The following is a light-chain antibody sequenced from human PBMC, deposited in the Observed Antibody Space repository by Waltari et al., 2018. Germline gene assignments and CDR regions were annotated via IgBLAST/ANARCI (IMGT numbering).Light chain of an antibody. V-gene: IGLV1-40*01. J-gene: IGLJ2*01. CDR2: AST. CDR1: TPNLGAGYD. Sequence: QSVLTQPPSVSGPPRQTLTPSCIGGTPNLGAGYDAPRYQQLPQTAPKLLIYASTNRPSGISDRFSGSKSGTSASLVITGLQIEDEAVYYCQSYDTRLSASVIFGGGTELTVL. CDR3: QSYDTRLSASVI.